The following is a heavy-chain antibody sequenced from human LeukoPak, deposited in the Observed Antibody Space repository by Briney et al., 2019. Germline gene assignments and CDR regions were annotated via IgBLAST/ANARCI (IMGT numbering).Heavy chain of an antibody. CDR1: GGSFSSYS. Sequence: SGTLSLTCTVSGGSFSSYSWSWIRQPSGKGLEWIGEINHSGGANYSPSLQSRFTISMDTSKKQLSLILNSLTAADTSVYYCARIAPGLGWAFDFWGQGTLVTVSS. V-gene: IGHV4-34*01. CDR2: INHSGGA. CDR3: ARIAPGLGWAFDF. D-gene: IGHD1-14*01. J-gene: IGHJ4*02.